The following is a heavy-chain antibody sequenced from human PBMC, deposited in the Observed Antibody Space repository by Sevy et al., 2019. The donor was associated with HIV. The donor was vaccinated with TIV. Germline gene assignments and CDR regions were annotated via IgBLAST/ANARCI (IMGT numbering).Heavy chain of an antibody. CDR1: GFTFSSYE. CDR3: ARVDANYDKGFDP. CDR2: ISSSGTTI. Sequence: GGSLRLSCEASGFTFSSYEMNWVRQAPGKGLEWVSYISSSGTTIKYADSVKGRFTISRDNAKNSLYMQMNGLRAEGTAVYYCARVDANYDKGFDPWGQGTLVTVSS. V-gene: IGHV3-48*03. J-gene: IGHJ5*02. D-gene: IGHD3-22*01.